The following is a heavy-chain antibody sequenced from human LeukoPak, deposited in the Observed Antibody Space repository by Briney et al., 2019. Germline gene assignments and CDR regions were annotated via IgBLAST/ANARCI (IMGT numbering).Heavy chain of an antibody. CDR3: ARDQRYCSGGSCPDYYYYGMDV. V-gene: IGHV1-18*01. Sequence: GASVKVSCKASGYTFTSYGISWVRQAPGRGLEWMGWISAYNGNTNYAQKLQGRVTMTTDTSTSTAYMELRSLRSDDTAVYYCARDQRYCSGGSCPDYYYYGMDVWGQGTTVTVSS. J-gene: IGHJ6*02. CDR2: ISAYNGNT. D-gene: IGHD2-15*01. CDR1: GYTFTSYG.